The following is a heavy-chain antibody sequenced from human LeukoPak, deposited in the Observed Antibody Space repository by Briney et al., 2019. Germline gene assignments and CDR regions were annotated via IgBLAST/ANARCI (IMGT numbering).Heavy chain of an antibody. J-gene: IGHJ4*02. V-gene: IGHV3-23*01. D-gene: IGHD1-26*01. Sequence: GGSLRLSCAASGFTFSSYSMNWVRQAPGKGLEWVSAISGSGGTTYYADSVKGRFTISRDNSMNTLYLQMNSLRAEDTAVYSCAKDRLGALLYFDSWGQGTLVTVSS. CDR2: ISGSGGTT. CDR1: GFTFSSYS. CDR3: AKDRLGALLYFDS.